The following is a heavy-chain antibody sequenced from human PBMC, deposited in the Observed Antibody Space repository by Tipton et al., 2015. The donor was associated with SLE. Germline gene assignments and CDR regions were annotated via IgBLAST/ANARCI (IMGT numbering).Heavy chain of an antibody. CDR3: ARRAAAGYFDY. V-gene: IGHV4-61*09. CDR2: IYTSGST. D-gene: IGHD6-13*01. CDR1: GGSIGSGSYY. J-gene: IGHJ4*02. Sequence: TLSLTCTVSGGSIGSGSYYWSWIRQPAGKGLEWIGYIYTSGSTNYNPSLKSRVTISVDTSKNQFSLKLSSVTAADTAVYYCARRAAAGYFDYWGQGTLVTVSS.